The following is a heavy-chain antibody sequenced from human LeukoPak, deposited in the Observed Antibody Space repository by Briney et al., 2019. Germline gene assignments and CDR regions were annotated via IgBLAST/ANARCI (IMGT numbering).Heavy chain of an antibody. D-gene: IGHD2-2*02. CDR3: AKLQKDIVVVPAAIRAPFDP. CDR1: GFTFSNYG. J-gene: IGHJ5*02. V-gene: IGHV3-30*02. Sequence: GGSLRLSCAASGFTFSNYGMHWVRQAPGKGLEWVAFVRYDETTKFYADSVKGRFTISRDNSKNTLYLRMNSLRAEDTAVYYCAKLQKDIVVVPAAIRAPFDPWGQGTLVTVSS. CDR2: VRYDETTK.